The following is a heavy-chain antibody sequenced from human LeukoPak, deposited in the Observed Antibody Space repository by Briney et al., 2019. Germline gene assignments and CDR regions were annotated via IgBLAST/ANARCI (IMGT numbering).Heavy chain of an antibody. V-gene: IGHV3-9*01. CDR2: ISWNSGSI. CDR1: GFTFDDYA. J-gene: IGHJ4*02. Sequence: GGSLRLSCAASGFTFDDYAMHWVRQAPGKGLEWVSGISWNSGSIGYADSVKGRFTISRDNAKNSLYLQMNSLRAEDTALYYCAGSLAAAGLGFFDYWGQGTLVTVSS. D-gene: IGHD6-13*01. CDR3: AGSLAAAGLGFFDY.